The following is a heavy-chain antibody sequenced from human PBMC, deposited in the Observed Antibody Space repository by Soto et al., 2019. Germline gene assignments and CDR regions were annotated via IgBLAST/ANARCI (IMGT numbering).Heavy chain of an antibody. V-gene: IGHV1-18*04. J-gene: IGHJ4*02. D-gene: IGHD2-21*02. CDR3: ARAMVVTASSDY. CDR2: ISAYNGNT. CDR1: GYSFSSYG. Sequence: ASVKVSCKASGYSFSSYGISRVRQAPGQGLEWMGWISAYNGNTNYAQKLQGRVTMTTDTSTSTAYMELRSLRSDDTAVYYCARAMVVTASSDYWGQGTLVTVSS.